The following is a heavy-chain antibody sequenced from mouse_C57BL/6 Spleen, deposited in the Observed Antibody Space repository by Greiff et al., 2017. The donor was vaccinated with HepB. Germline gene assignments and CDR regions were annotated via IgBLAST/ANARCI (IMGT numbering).Heavy chain of an antibody. CDR1: GFSFTSYG. V-gene: IGHV2-2*01. J-gene: IGHJ2*01. Sequence: QVQLKESGPGLVQPSQSLSITCTVSGFSFTSYGVHWVRQSPGKGLEWLVVIWSGGSTDYNAAFISSLSISNDNSKSQVFFKMNSLQADDTAIYYCASLYYYGSSPLDYWGQGTTLTVST. CDR2: IWSGGST. CDR3: ASLYYYGSSPLDY. D-gene: IGHD1-1*01.